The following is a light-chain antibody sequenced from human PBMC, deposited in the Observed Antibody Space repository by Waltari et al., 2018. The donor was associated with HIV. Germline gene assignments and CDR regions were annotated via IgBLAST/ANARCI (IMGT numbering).Light chain of an antibody. CDR3: CSYAASSTSPMV. CDR2: EVS. CDR1: SSDIGIYNV. Sequence: QSALTQPASVSGSPGQSITLSCTGTSSDIGIYNVVSWYQQHPNIAPKLLLYEVSKRPSGVSARVSASKSGNTASRTISGLQADDEADYYCCSYAASSTSPMVFGTGTKVTVL. J-gene: IGLJ1*01. V-gene: IGLV2-23*02.